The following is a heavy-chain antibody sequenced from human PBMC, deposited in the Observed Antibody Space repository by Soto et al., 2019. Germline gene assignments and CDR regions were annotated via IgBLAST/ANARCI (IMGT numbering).Heavy chain of an antibody. D-gene: IGHD6-6*01. CDR2: IYYSEST. CDR1: GSSISSFC. J-gene: IGHJ6*02. Sequence: SETRSLTCTVSGSSISSFCWRWIRQPPGKGLEWIGSIYYSESTNYNPSLKSRVTISVDTSKNQFSLKLSCVTAADTAVYYCARMRREQLGPGYYYYGMDVWGQGTTVTVSS. CDR3: ARMRREQLGPGYYYYGMDV. V-gene: IGHV4-59*01.